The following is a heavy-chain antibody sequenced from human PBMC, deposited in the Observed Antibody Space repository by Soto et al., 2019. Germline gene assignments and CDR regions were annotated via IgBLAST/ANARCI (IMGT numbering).Heavy chain of an antibody. CDR1: GFTFSNYA. CDR3: ARDHAVVMVSYYFAY. J-gene: IGHJ4*02. Sequence: PGGSLRLSCAASGFTFSNYAIHWVRQAPGKGLEWVAVVSYDGSNKYYAGSVRGRFTISRDNSNNTVYLQMNGLRAEDTALYYCARDHAVVMVSYYFAYWGQGTQVTVSS. D-gene: IGHD2-8*01. CDR2: VSYDGSNK. V-gene: IGHV3-30-3*01.